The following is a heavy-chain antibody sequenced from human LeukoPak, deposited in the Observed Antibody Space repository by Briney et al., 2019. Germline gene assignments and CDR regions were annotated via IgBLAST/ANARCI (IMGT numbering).Heavy chain of an antibody. CDR2: ISDSDGDT. Sequence: GGSLRLSCTASGFTFSSHAMSWVRQAPGKGLEWVSTISDSDGDTYYADSVKGRFTISRDNSKNTLYLQMNSLRAEDTAVYYCTRRTNLMNDYWGQGTLVTVSS. V-gene: IGHV3-23*01. CDR3: TRRTNLMNDY. J-gene: IGHJ4*02. CDR1: GFTFSSHA.